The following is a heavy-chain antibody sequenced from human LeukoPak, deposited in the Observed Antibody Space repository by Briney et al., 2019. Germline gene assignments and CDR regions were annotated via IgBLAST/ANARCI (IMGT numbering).Heavy chain of an antibody. CDR2: IIPILGIA. Sequence: SVKVSCKASGGTFGSYAISWVRQAPGQGLEWMGRIIPILGIANYAQKFQGRVTITADKSTSTAYMELSSLRSEDTAVYYCASGRHDYGDYVCDYWGQGTLVTVSS. J-gene: IGHJ4*02. V-gene: IGHV1-69*04. D-gene: IGHD4-17*01. CDR3: ASGRHDYGDYVCDY. CDR1: GGTFGSYA.